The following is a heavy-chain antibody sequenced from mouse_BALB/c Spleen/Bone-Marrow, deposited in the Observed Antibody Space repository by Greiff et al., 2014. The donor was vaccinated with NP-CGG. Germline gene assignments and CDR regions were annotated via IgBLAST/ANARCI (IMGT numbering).Heavy chain of an antibody. Sequence: QVQLQQPGPELVRPGVSVKISCKGSGYTFTDYAMHWVKQSHAKSLEWIGVISTYYGNTNYNQKFKGKATMTVDKSSSTAYMELARLTSEDSAIYYCARKRLTGTSYWYFDAWGAGTTVTVSS. CDR1: GYTFTDYA. CDR2: ISTYYGNT. J-gene: IGHJ1*01. CDR3: ARKRLTGTSYWYFDA. V-gene: IGHV1-67*01. D-gene: IGHD4-1*01.